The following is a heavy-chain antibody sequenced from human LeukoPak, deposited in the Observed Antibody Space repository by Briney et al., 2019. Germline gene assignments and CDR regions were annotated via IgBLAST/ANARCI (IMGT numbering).Heavy chain of an antibody. CDR2: ISSSSSYI. V-gene: IGHV3-21*01. CDR3: ATFNYYDSSGPTEGVDDSGIPVHFDY. D-gene: IGHD3-22*01. Sequence: PGGSLRLSCAASGFTFSSYSMNWVRQAPGKGLEWVSSISSSSSYIYYADSVKGRFTISRDNAKNSLYLQMNSLRAEDTAVYYCATFNYYDSSGPTEGVDDSGIPVHFDYWGQGTLVTVSS. J-gene: IGHJ4*02. CDR1: GFTFSSYS.